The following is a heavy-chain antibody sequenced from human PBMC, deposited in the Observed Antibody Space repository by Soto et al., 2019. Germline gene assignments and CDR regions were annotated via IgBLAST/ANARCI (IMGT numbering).Heavy chain of an antibody. CDR2: VSHDGRNT. V-gene: IGHV3-30*18. J-gene: IGHJ4*02. Sequence: VQLVESGGGVVQPGRSLRLSCAASGFTFSDYAMHWVRQAPGKGLEWVAVVSHDGRNTHYADSVKGRFTISRDRSKNTVSLEMTSLRVEETAVYYCAKGGRQWLVTSDFNYWGQGALVTVSS. CDR3: AKGGRQWLVTSDFNY. CDR1: GFTFSDYA. D-gene: IGHD6-19*01.